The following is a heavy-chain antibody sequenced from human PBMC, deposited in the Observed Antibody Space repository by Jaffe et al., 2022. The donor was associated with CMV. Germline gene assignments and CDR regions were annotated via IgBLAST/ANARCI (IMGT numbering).Heavy chain of an antibody. V-gene: IGHV4-31*03. CDR3: ARGRSPYYYDSSAERG. CDR2: IYYSGST. CDR1: GGSISSGGYY. J-gene: IGHJ4*02. D-gene: IGHD3-22*01. Sequence: QVQLQESGPGLVKPSQTLSLTCTVSGGSISSGGYYWSWIRQHPGKGLEWIGYIYYSGSTYYNPSLKSRVTISVDTSKNQFSLKLSSVTAADTAVYYCARGRSPYYYDSSAERGWGQGTLVTVSS.